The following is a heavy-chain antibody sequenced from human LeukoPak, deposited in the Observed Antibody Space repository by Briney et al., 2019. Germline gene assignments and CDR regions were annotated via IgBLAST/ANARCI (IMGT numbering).Heavy chain of an antibody. CDR2: IWYDGSNK. CDR3: ARDNHLGYCSGGSCYGHDY. CDR1: GFTFSSYG. Sequence: PGGSLRPSCAASGFTFSSYGMHWVRQAPGKGLEWVAVIWYDGSNKYYADSVKGRFTISRDNSKNTLYLQMNSLRAEDTAVYYCARDNHLGYCSGGSCYGHDYWGQGTLVTVSS. V-gene: IGHV3-33*01. D-gene: IGHD2-15*01. J-gene: IGHJ4*02.